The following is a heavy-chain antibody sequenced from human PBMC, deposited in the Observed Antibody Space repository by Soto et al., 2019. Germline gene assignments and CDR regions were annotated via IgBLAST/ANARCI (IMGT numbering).Heavy chain of an antibody. V-gene: IGHV3-49*03. Sequence: PGGSLRLSCTVSGFNFGDYTMSWFRQAPGKGLEWVGFIRSKAHDGTTDYATSVKGRFTISRDDSKSIAYLHMNSLKTEDTAVYYCARKPSSEDYGGNPGWFDPWGQGTLVTVSS. J-gene: IGHJ5*02. CDR1: GFNFGDYT. CDR3: ARKPSSEDYGGNPGWFDP. D-gene: IGHD4-17*01. CDR2: IRSKAHDGTT.